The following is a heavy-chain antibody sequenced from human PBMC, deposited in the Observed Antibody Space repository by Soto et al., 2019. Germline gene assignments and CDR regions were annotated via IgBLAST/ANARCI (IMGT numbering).Heavy chain of an antibody. CDR3: ARGGAYYGDY. V-gene: IGHV1-69*12. D-gene: IGHD3-16*01. Sequence: QVQLVQSGAEVKKPGSSVKVSCKASGGTFSSYAISWVRQAPGQGLEWMGGIIPIFGTANYAQKFQGRVTSAADDATSPADRELSTLRPEDMAVYYCARGGAYYGDYWGQGTLVTVSS. J-gene: IGHJ4*02. CDR1: GGTFSSYA. CDR2: IIPIFGTA.